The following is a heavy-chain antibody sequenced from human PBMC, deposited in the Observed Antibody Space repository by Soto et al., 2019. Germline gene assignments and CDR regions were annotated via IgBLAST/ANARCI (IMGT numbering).Heavy chain of an antibody. CDR1: GNSFSRYD. D-gene: IGHD2-15*01. V-gene: IGHV1-8*01. CDR3: TRARGAETFDF. Sequence: ASVKVSCKASGNSFSRYDIHWVRQATGHGLEWMGWMNPRSGSTGYAQNFRGRVTMTRGSATGTAYMDLSSLRYEDTAIYFCTRARGAETFDFWGQGSRVTVSS. J-gene: IGHJ4*02. CDR2: MNPRSGST.